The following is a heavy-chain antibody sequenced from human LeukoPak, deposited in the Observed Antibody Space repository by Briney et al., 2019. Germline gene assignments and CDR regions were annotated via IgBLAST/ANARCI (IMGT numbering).Heavy chain of an antibody. CDR2: IEPDGSAE. D-gene: IGHD6-13*01. CDR1: GFTFSSNW. Sequence: PGGSLRLSCATSGFTFSSNWMSWVRHAPGRGLEWVANIEPDGSAEYYAASVKGRFTVSRDNAKNSLYLQMNSLRVDDTAVYYCARANNSSWHNWGQGTLVTVSS. CDR3: ARANNSSWHN. V-gene: IGHV3-7*01. J-gene: IGHJ4*02.